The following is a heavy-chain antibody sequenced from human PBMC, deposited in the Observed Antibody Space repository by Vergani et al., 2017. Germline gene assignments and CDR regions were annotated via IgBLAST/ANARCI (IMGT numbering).Heavy chain of an antibody. V-gene: IGHV4-59*01. CDR2: IYYSGST. J-gene: IGHJ4*02. D-gene: IGHD1-26*01. CDR3: AREAAENLGPKWELLTVSPDY. CDR1: GGSISSYY. Sequence: QVQLQESGPGLVKPSETLSLTCTVSGGSISSYYWSWIRQPPGKGLEWIGYIYYSGSTNYNPSLKSRVTISVDTSKNQFSLKLSSVTAADTAVYYCAREAAENLGPKWELLTVSPDYWGQGTLVTVSS.